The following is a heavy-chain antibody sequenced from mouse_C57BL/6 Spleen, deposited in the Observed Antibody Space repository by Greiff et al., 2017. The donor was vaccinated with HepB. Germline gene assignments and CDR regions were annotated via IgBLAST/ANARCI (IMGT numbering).Heavy chain of an antibody. J-gene: IGHJ3*01. CDR1: GYTFTEYT. CDR3: ARHEEDYDYVWFAY. Sequence: VKVVESGAELVKPGASVKLSCKASGYTFTEYTIHWVKQRSGQGLEWIGWFYPGSGSIKYNEKFKDKATLTADKSSSTVYMELSRLTSEDSAVYFCARHEEDYDYVWFAYWGQGTLVTVSA. V-gene: IGHV1-62-2*01. CDR2: FYPGSGSI. D-gene: IGHD2-4*01.